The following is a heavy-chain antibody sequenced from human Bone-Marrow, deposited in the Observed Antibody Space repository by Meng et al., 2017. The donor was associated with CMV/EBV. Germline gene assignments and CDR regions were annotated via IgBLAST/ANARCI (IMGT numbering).Heavy chain of an antibody. D-gene: IGHD3-16*01. CDR3: ASEVLGRP. Sequence: GGSLRLSCAASGFTFSSYEMNWVRQAPGKGLEWVSYISSSGSTRYYADSVKGRFTISRDNAKNSLYLQMNSLRAEDTAVYYCASEVLGRPWAQGTRVTCYS. J-gene: IGHJ5*02. CDR1: GFTFSSYE. V-gene: IGHV3-48*03. CDR2: ISSSGSTR.